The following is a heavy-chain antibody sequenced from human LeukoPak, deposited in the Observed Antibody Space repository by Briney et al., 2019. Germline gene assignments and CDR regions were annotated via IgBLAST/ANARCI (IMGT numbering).Heavy chain of an antibody. CDR2: IRYDGSNK. Sequence: GGSLRLSCAASGFTFSSYGMHWVRQAPGKGLEWVAFIRYDGSNKYYADSVKGRFTISRDNSKNTLYLQMNSLRAEDTAVYYCAKDAGPQRVVAIPYDAFDIWGQGTMVTVSS. D-gene: IGHD3-22*01. J-gene: IGHJ3*02. V-gene: IGHV3-30*02. CDR1: GFTFSSYG. CDR3: AKDAGPQRVVAIPYDAFDI.